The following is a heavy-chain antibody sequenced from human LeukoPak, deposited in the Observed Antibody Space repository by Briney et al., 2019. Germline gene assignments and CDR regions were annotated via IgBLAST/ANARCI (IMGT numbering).Heavy chain of an antibody. CDR2: FDPSDSYT. V-gene: IGHV5-10-1*01. CDR3: ARLYSSGWYWVDY. J-gene: IGHJ4*02. CDR1: GYSFTSYW. D-gene: IGHD6-19*01. Sequence: GESLKISCKGSGYSFTSYWISWVRQMPGKGLEWMGGFDPSDSYTNYSPSFQGHVTISADKSISTAYLQWSRLKASDTVMYYCARLYSSGWYWVDYWGQGTLVTVSS.